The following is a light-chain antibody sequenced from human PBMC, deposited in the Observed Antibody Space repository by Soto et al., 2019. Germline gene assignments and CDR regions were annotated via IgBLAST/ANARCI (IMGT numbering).Light chain of an antibody. CDR3: QQYYNWTRT. CDR2: GAS. J-gene: IGKJ5*01. Sequence: EIVLTQSPGTLSLSPGERATLSCRASQSVSSNLAWYQQKPGQDPRLLFYGASTGATGLPARFSGSGSGTEFTLKINSLQAEDWAVYDCQQYYNWTRTVGQWTRLALK. V-gene: IGKV3-15*01. CDR1: QSVSSN.